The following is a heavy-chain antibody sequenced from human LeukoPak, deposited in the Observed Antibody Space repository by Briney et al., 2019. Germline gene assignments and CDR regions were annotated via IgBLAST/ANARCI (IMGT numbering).Heavy chain of an antibody. J-gene: IGHJ4*02. V-gene: IGHV4-34*01. Sequence: SETLSLTCAVYGGSFSGYYWSWIRQPPGKGLEWIGEINHSGSTNYNPSLKSRVTISVDTSKNQFSLKLSSVTAADTAVYYCARDDSSSPYYFDYWGQGTLVTVSS. CDR2: INHSGST. CDR1: GGSFSGYY. CDR3: ARDDSSSPYYFDY. D-gene: IGHD6-13*01.